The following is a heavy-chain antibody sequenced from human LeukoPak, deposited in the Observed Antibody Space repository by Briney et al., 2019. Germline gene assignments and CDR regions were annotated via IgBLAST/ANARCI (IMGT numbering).Heavy chain of an antibody. CDR2: IYYSGST. V-gene: IGHV4-39*01. J-gene: IGHJ4*02. D-gene: IGHD4-17*01. Sequence: SETLSLTCTVSGGSISSSSYYWGWIRQPPRKGLEWIGSIYYSGSTYYNPSLKSRVTISVDTSKNQFSLKLSSVTAADTAVYYCARLLDYGDLIFDYWGQGTLVTVSS. CDR1: GGSISSSSYY. CDR3: ARLLDYGDLIFDY.